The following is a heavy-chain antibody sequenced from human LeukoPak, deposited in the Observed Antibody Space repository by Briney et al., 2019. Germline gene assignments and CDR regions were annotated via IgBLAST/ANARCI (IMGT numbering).Heavy chain of an antibody. J-gene: IGHJ2*01. V-gene: IGHV3-33*01. CDR2: IWPDGNKK. Sequence: PGGSLRLSCVASGYPFSQHGIHWVRQAPGRGLEWVAVIWPDGNKKEYADSVRGRFIVSKGTSANTLSLQMNSLRAEDTAVYYCVVVLVPAAVWQFDVWGRGTLVTVSS. CDR3: VVVLVPAAVWQFDV. D-gene: IGHD2-2*01. CDR1: GYPFSQHG.